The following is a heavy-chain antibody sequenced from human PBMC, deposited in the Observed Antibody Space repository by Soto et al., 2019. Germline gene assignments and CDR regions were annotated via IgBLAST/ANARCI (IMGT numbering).Heavy chain of an antibody. D-gene: IGHD6-19*01. V-gene: IGHV4-4*07. CDR1: GDSISSYF. Sequence: SETLSLTCTVSGDSISSYFWSWIRQPAGKGLEWIGRVHTSGSTTYNPSLKSRVTMSVDTSKSQFSLKLTSVTAADTAVYYCAREKAVASTWWLDPWGQGTLVTVSS. CDR3: AREKAVASTWWLDP. CDR2: VHTSGST. J-gene: IGHJ5*02.